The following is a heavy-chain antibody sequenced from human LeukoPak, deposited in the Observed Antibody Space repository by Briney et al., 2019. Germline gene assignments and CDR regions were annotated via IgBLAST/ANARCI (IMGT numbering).Heavy chain of an antibody. CDR1: GYTFTGYD. J-gene: IGHJ5*02. CDR2: MNPNSGNT. D-gene: IGHD2-15*01. CDR3: ARGPKCSGGSCSVYWFDP. Sequence: ASVKVSCKASGYTFTGYDINWVRQATGQGLEWMGWMNPNSGNTGYAQKFQGRVTMTRNTSISTAYMELSSLRSEDTAVYYCARGPKCSGGSCSVYWFDPWGQGTLVTVSS. V-gene: IGHV1-8*01.